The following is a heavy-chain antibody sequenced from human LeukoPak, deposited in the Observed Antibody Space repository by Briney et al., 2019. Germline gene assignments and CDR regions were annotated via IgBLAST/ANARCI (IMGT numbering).Heavy chain of an antibody. Sequence: PGGSLRLSCAASGFTFSSYGMHWVRQAPGKGLEWVAFIRYDGSNKYYADSVKGRFTISRDNSKNTLYLQMDSLRAEDTAVYYCAKDRQWLEYYFDYWGQGTLVTVS. V-gene: IGHV3-30*02. CDR1: GFTFSSYG. J-gene: IGHJ4*02. D-gene: IGHD6-19*01. CDR2: IRYDGSNK. CDR3: AKDRQWLEYYFDY.